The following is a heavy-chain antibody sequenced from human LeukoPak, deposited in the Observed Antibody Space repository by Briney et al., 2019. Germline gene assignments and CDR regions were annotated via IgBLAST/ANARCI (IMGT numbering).Heavy chain of an antibody. CDR1: GFTFSSYA. CDR2: ISYDGSNK. J-gene: IGHJ4*02. V-gene: IGHV3-30-3*01. D-gene: IGHD3-10*01. Sequence: PGGSLRLSCAASGFTFSSYAMHWVRQAPGKGLEWVAVISYDGSNKYYADSVKGRFTISRDNSKNTLYLQMNSLRAEDTAVYYCARDLLMSAFGELLYRGSAFGYWGQGTLVTVSS. CDR3: ARDLLMSAFGELLYRGSAFGY.